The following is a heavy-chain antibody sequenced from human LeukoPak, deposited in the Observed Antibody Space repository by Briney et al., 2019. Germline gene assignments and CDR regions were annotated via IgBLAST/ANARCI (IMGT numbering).Heavy chain of an antibody. CDR3: ARDTPIQFNSSSHYYYGMDV. CDR1: GYTFTSYG. J-gene: IGHJ6*02. V-gene: IGHV1-18*01. D-gene: IGHD6-6*01. Sequence: GASVKVSCKASGYTFTSYGISWVRQAPGQGLEWMGWISAYNGNTNYAQKLQGRVTMTTDTSTSTAYMELRSLRSDDTAVYYCARDTPIQFNSSSHYYYGMDVWGQGTTVTVSS. CDR2: ISAYNGNT.